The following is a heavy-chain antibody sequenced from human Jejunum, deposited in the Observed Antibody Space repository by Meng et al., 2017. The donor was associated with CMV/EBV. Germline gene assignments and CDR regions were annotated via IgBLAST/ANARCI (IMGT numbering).Heavy chain of an antibody. Sequence: CKASGYTFTAYLTHWVRQAPGQGLEWMGRIHPNAGSIDYAQKFQGRVTMTRDTSISTVYMDLSSLTSDDTAVYYCTRDYSGNWAIDYWGQGTLVTVSS. J-gene: IGHJ4*02. D-gene: IGHD4-23*01. CDR2: IHPNAGSI. CDR3: TRDYSGNWAIDY. CDR1: GYTFTAYL. V-gene: IGHV1-2*06.